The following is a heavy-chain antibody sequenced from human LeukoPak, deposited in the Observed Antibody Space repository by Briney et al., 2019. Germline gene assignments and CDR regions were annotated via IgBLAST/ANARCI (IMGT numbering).Heavy chain of an antibody. Sequence: GGSLRLSCAASGFTFSNYLMTWVRQAPGKGLEWVADIKADGSEKYYVDSVKGRFTILRDNAKNSLYLQMNSLTAEDTAVYYCARDHLYYDISGPRFDYWGQGTRVTVSS. CDR1: GFTFSNYL. D-gene: IGHD3-9*01. J-gene: IGHJ4*02. V-gene: IGHV3-7*01. CDR2: IKADGSEK. CDR3: ARDHLYYDISGPRFDY.